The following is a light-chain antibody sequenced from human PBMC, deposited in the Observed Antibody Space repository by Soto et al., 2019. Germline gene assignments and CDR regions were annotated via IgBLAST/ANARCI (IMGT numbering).Light chain of an antibody. Sequence: EIVLTQSPGTLSLSPGERATLSCRASQSVSSSYLAWYQQKPGQAPRLLIYGASSRATGIPDRFSGSGSVTDFTLTISRLEPEDFAVYYCQQYGSAPRSITFGQGTRLEIK. CDR2: GAS. J-gene: IGKJ5*01. CDR3: QQYGSAPRSIT. V-gene: IGKV3-20*01. CDR1: QSVSSSY.